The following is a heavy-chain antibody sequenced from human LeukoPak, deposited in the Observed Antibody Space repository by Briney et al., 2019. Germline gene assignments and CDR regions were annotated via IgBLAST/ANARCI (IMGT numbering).Heavy chain of an antibody. CDR2: IYSGGST. D-gene: IGHD5-12*01. J-gene: IGHJ4*02. Sequence: GGSLRLSCAASGFTVSSNYMTWVRQAPGKGLEWVSVIYSGGSTYYADSVKGRFTISRDNSKNTLYLQMNSLRAEDTAVYYCASSFSGYDWAKFDYWGQGTLVTVSS. CDR3: ASSFSGYDWAKFDY. V-gene: IGHV3-53*01. CDR1: GFTVSSNY.